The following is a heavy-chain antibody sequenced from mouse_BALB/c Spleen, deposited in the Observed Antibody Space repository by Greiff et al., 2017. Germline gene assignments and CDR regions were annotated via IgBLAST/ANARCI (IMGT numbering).Heavy chain of an antibody. CDR3: AREGIRYYGSSYWYFDV. V-gene: IGHV5-6-3*01. CDR2: INSNGGST. J-gene: IGHJ1*01. D-gene: IGHD1-1*01. Sequence: EVKLVESGGGLVQPGGSLKLSCAASGFTFSSFGMSWVRQTPDKRLELVATINSNGGSTYYPDSVKGRFTISRDNAKNTLYLQMSSLKSEDTAMYYCAREGIRYYGSSYWYFDVWGAGTTVTVSS. CDR1: GFTFSSFG.